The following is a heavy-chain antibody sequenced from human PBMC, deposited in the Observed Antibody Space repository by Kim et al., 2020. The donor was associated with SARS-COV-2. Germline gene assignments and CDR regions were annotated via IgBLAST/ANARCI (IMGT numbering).Heavy chain of an antibody. D-gene: IGHD5-18*01. CDR3: AKGKLWFDFPPANWFDP. J-gene: IGHJ5*02. V-gene: IGHV3-23*01. CDR2: ISGSGGST. Sequence: GGSLRLSCAASGFTFSSYAISWVRQAPGKGLEWVSAISGSGGSTYYADSVKGRFTISRDNSKNTLYLQMNSLRAEDTAVYYCAKGKLWFDFPPANWFDPWGQGTLVTVSS. CDR1: GFTFSSYA.